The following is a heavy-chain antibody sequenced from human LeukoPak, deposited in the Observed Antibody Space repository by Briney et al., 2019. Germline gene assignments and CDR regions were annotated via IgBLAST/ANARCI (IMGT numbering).Heavy chain of an antibody. CDR1: GYTFTSYD. D-gene: IGHD6-6*01. CDR2: MNPNGGNT. J-gene: IGHJ4*02. Sequence: EASVKVSCKASGYTFTSYDINWVRQATGQGLEWMGWMNPNGGNTGYAQKFQGRVTMTRDASMSTAYMELSSLTSDDTAVYYCARPGNSSFDYWGQGTLVTVSS. V-gene: IGHV1-8*01. CDR3: ARPGNSSFDY.